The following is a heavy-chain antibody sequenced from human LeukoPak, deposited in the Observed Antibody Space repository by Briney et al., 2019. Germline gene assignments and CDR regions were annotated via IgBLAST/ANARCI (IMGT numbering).Heavy chain of an antibody. Sequence: GGSLRLSCAASGCTFSSYAMSWVRQAPGKGLEWVSVISNSGVSTYYADSVKGRFTISRDNPKNTLYLQMNSLRAEDTAVYYCAKYKISTVTVDYWGQGTLVTVSS. V-gene: IGHV3-23*01. J-gene: IGHJ4*02. CDR1: GCTFSSYA. CDR2: ISNSGVST. CDR3: AKYKISTVTVDY. D-gene: IGHD4-11*01.